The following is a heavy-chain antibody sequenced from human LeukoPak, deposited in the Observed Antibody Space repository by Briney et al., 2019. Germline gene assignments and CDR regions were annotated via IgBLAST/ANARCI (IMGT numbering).Heavy chain of an antibody. J-gene: IGHJ4*02. CDR2: ISGSGGST. CDR3: AKDDSYYYDSSGYYGYFDY. CDR1: GXTFSSYA. V-gene: IGHV3-23*01. Sequence: PGRSLRLSCAASGXTFSSYAMSWVRQAPGKGLEWVSAISGSGGSTYYADSVKGRFTISRDNSKNTLYLQMNSLRAEDTAVYYCAKDDSYYYDSSGYYGYFDYWGQGTLVTVSS. D-gene: IGHD3-22*01.